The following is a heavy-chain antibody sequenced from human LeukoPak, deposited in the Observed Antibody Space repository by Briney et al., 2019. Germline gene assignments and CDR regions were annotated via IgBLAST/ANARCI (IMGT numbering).Heavy chain of an antibody. D-gene: IGHD3-10*01. CDR1: GFTFSSYG. CDR2: ISGSGGST. V-gene: IGHV3-23*01. Sequence: GGSLRLSCAASGFTFSSYGMSWVRQAPGKGLEWVSAISGSGGSTYYADSVKGRFTISRDNSKNTLYLQMNSLRAEDTAAYYCAKADGFGNYYYNYYMDVWGKGITVTISS. J-gene: IGHJ6*03. CDR3: AKADGFGNYYYNYYMDV.